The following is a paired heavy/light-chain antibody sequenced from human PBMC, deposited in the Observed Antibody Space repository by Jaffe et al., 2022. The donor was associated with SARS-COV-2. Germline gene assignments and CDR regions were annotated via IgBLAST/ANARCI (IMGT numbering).Light chain of an antibody. CDR1: SSDVGSYNL. Sequence: QSALTQPASMSGSPGQSITISCTGTSSDVGSYNLVSWYQQHPGKTPKLIIYEAAKRPSGVSNRFSGSKSGNMASLTISGLQAEDEADYYCCSFGGISSFEVVFGEGTKLTVL. CDR2: EAA. V-gene: IGLV2-23*02. CDR3: CSFGGISSFEVV. J-gene: IGLJ2*01.
Heavy chain of an antibody. V-gene: IGHV3-33*01. CDR3: ATYYGSGSPYGLDV. D-gene: IGHD3-10*01. Sequence: QVQLVESGGGVVQPGRSLRLSCAASGFIFSNYGMHWVRQAPGKGLEWVAVIWYDGSQKYYANSVKGRFTISRDNSKNTLYLQMNNLRAEDTAVYSCATYYGSGSPYGLDVWGQGTTVTVSS. CDR2: IWYDGSQK. J-gene: IGHJ6*02. CDR1: GFIFSNYG.